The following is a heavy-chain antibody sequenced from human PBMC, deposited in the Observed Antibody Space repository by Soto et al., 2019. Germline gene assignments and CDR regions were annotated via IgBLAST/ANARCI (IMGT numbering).Heavy chain of an antibody. CDR1: GFSLSTNGMG. CDR3: ARLTRGVYDLDRLWEKFDY. J-gene: IGHJ4*02. D-gene: IGHD5-12*01. Sequence: QITVKESGLTLVKPTETLTLTCTFSGFSLSTNGMGVGWIRQPPGKALEWLALIYWDDDKRYSPSLRSRLTITKDTSKNQVDLTMTNMDPVDTATYYWARLTRGVYDLDRLWEKFDYWGQGTRVTVSS. V-gene: IGHV2-5*02. CDR2: IYWDDDK.